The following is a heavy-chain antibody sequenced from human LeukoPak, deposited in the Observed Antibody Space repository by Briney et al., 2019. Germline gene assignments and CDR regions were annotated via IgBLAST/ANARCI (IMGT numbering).Heavy chain of an antibody. CDR3: ARHADSGFGDLAFAY. CDR1: SGSISSSNFY. Sequence: SETLSLTCSVSSGSISSSNFYWGRIRQPPGKGLEWIGGMYYSGRTYHNPSLKSRVTISGDTSRNRFSLNLSSVSAADTAVYYCARHADSGFGDLAFAYWGQGTLVTVSS. CDR2: MYYSGRT. V-gene: IGHV4-39*01. J-gene: IGHJ4*02. D-gene: IGHD3-10*01.